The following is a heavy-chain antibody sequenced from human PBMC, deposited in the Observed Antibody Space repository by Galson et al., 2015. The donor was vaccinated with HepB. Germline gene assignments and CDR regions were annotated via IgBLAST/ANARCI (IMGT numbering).Heavy chain of an antibody. Sequence: SLRLSCAAAGFTISDYGIDWVRQPPGKGLEWVSGIGSSGRTYDTDSVKGRFTISRDNSKNTVFLQMSSLRAEDTAEYFCAVNMKRGTSDYWGQGTRVTASS. D-gene: IGHD1-1*01. CDR2: IGSSGRT. J-gene: IGHJ4*02. V-gene: IGHV3-23*01. CDR1: GFTISDYG. CDR3: AVNMKRGTSDY.